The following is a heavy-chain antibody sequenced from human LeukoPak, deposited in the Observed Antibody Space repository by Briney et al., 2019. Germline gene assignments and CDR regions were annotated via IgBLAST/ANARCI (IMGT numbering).Heavy chain of an antibody. J-gene: IGHJ4*02. CDR1: GYTFTSYD. CDR2: MNPNSGNT. D-gene: IGHD3-22*01. CDR3: ARGGYYYDSSGYYTPLRN. V-gene: IGHV1-8*01. Sequence: GASVKVSCKASGYTFTSYDTNWVRQATGQGLEWMGWMNPNSGNTGYAQKFQGRVTITRNTSISTAYMELSSLRSEDTAVYYCARGGYYYDSSGYYTPLRNWGQGTLVTVSS.